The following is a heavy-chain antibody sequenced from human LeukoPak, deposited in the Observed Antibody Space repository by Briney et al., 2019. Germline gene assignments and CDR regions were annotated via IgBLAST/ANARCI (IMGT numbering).Heavy chain of an antibody. V-gene: IGHV1-8*01. Sequence: ASVKVSCKASGYTFTSYDINWVRQATGQGLEWMGWMNPNSGNTGYAQKFQGRVTMTRNTSISTAYMELSSLRSEDTAVYYCARGPIVDYGDYSPFDYWGQGTLSPSPQ. CDR1: GYTFTSYD. J-gene: IGHJ4*02. CDR2: MNPNSGNT. CDR3: ARGPIVDYGDYSPFDY. D-gene: IGHD4-17*01.